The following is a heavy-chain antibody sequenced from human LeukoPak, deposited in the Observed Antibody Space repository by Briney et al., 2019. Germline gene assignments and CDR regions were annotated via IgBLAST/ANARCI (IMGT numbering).Heavy chain of an antibody. CDR2: MWYDGSNK. V-gene: IGHV3-33*01. J-gene: IGHJ4*02. CDR3: ARIEMGIAAAVLWAVDY. CDR1: GFTFSSYG. D-gene: IGHD6-13*01. Sequence: PGGSLRLSCAASGFTFSSYGMHWVRQARGKGLEGVTFMWYDGSNKYYADSVKGRFTISRDNSKNTLYLQMNSLRAEDTAVYYCARIEMGIAAAVLWAVDYWGQGTLVTGSS.